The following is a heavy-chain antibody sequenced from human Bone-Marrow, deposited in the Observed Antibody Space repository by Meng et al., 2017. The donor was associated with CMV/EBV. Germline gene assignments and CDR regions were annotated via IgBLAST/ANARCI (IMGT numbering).Heavy chain of an antibody. CDR3: ARGHGKKLGLYYYYYYGMDV. V-gene: IGHV4-34*01. D-gene: IGHD7-27*01. Sequence: WETLTLPCAAYGWPFSGYYLSWIRQPPGKGLEWIGEINHSGSTNYNPSLKSRVTISVDTSKNQFSLKLSSVTAADTAVYYCARGHGKKLGLYYYYYYGMDVWAQGTTVTVPS. CDR1: GWPFSGYY. J-gene: IGHJ6*02. CDR2: INHSGST.